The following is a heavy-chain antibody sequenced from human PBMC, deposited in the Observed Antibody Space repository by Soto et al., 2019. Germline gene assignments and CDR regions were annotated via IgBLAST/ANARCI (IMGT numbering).Heavy chain of an antibody. CDR1: GFTFSSYD. CDR2: ISYDGSNK. J-gene: IGHJ4*02. Sequence: HVQLVESGGAVVQPGRSLRLSCAASGFTFSSYDMHWVRQAPGKGLEWVAVISYDGSNKYYADSVKGRFTISRDNSKNPLYLPMNSLRTEDTAVYYCATKIVAATSDYWGQGTLVTVSS. D-gene: IGHD2-15*01. CDR3: ATKIVAATSDY. V-gene: IGHV3-30*03.